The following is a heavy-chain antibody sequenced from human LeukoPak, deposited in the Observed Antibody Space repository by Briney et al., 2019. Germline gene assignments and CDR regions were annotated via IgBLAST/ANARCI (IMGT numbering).Heavy chain of an antibody. CDR2: IYTSGST. CDR1: GGYISSGSDH. J-gene: IGHJ6*03. V-gene: IGHV4-61*02. CDR3: ARVPHYYYYYMDG. Sequence: SETLSLTCTVSGGYISSGSDHWRWIRPPAGKGLEWIGRIYTSGSTNHHPSLKSRFTISVDTSKNLFSLKLSSVTAADAAVYYCARVPHYYYYYMDGWGKGTTVTVSS.